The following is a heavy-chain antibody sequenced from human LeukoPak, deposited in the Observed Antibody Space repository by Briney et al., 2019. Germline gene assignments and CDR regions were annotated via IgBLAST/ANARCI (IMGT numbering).Heavy chain of an antibody. D-gene: IGHD4-17*01. CDR1: GGSVSSSSYY. CDR3: ARGRGDYVPRYFDY. Sequence: KSSETLSLTCTVSGGSVSSSSYYWSWIRQPPGKGLEWIGYIYYSGSTNYNPSLKSRVTISIDTSKNQFSLKLSSVTAADTAVYYCARGRGDYVPRYFDYWGQGTLVTVSS. J-gene: IGHJ4*02. V-gene: IGHV4-61*01. CDR2: IYYSGST.